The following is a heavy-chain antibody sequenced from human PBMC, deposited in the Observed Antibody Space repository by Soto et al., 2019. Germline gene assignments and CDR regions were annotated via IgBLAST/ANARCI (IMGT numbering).Heavy chain of an antibody. V-gene: IGHV1-18*01. CDR1: GYAFTTYG. D-gene: IGHD3-10*01. Sequence: QVHLVQSGAEVKKPGASVKVSCQASGYAFTTYGITWVRQAPGQGLEWMGWISAHHGNTNYAQKLQGRVTVTRDTSTSTVYMELRSLRSDDTAVYYCARGRYGEYWGQGSLVTVSP. J-gene: IGHJ4*02. CDR3: ARGRYGEY. CDR2: ISAHHGNT.